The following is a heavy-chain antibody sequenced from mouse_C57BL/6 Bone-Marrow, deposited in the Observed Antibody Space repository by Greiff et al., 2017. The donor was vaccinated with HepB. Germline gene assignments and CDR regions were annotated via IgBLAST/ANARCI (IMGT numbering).Heavy chain of an antibody. CDR3: ARWDGYYLLYY. D-gene: IGHD2-3*01. J-gene: IGHJ2*01. CDR2: IYPGSGST. CDR1: GYTFPSYW. V-gene: IGHV1-55*01. Sequence: QVQLQQPGAELVKPGASVKMSCQASGYTFPSYWITWVKQRPGQGLEWIGDIYPGSGSTNYNEKFKSKATLTVDTSSSTAYMQLSSLTSEDSAVYYCARWDGYYLLYYWGQGTTLTVSS.